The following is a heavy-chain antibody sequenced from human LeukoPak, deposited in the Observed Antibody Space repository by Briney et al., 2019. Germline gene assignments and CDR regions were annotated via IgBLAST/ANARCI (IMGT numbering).Heavy chain of an antibody. Sequence: PSETLSLTCAVYGGSFSGYYWSWIRQPPGKGLEWIGEIYHSGSTNYNPSLKSRVTISVDKSKNQFSLKLSSVTAADTAAYYCARDYFGIAAAAEADLNYYYYGMDVWGQGTTVTVSS. CDR2: IYHSGST. CDR3: ARDYFGIAAAAEADLNYYYYGMDV. V-gene: IGHV4-34*01. CDR1: GGSFSGYY. J-gene: IGHJ6*02. D-gene: IGHD6-13*01.